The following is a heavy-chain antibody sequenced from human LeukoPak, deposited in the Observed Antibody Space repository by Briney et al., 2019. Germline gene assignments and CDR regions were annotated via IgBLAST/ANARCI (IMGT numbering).Heavy chain of an antibody. Sequence: GASVKVSCKASGYTFTSYGISWVRQAPGQGREWMGWISAYNGNTNYAQKLQGRVTMTTDTSTSTAYMELRSLRSDDTAVYYCARDLGSSSSIGFGYMDVWGKGTTVTVSS. CDR1: GYTFTSYG. CDR3: ARDLGSSSSIGFGYMDV. CDR2: ISAYNGNT. V-gene: IGHV1-18*01. D-gene: IGHD6-6*01. J-gene: IGHJ6*03.